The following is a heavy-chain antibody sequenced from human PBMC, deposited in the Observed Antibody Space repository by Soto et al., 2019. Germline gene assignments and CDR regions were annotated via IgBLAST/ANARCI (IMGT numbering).Heavy chain of an antibody. Sequence: PSETLSLTCTVSGGSIGGYDWSWIRQPPGKGLEWIGYIYYSGSTNYNPSLKSRVTISVDTSKNQFSLKLSSVTAADTAVYYCARDRRLITMVRGVSLWFDPWGQGTLVTVSS. CDR2: IYYSGST. J-gene: IGHJ5*02. CDR3: ARDRRLITMVRGVSLWFDP. D-gene: IGHD3-10*01. V-gene: IGHV4-59*01. CDR1: GGSIGGYD.